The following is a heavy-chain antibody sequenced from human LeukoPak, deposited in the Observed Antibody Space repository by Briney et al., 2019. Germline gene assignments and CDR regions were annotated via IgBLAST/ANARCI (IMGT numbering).Heavy chain of an antibody. V-gene: IGHV3-7*03. Sequence: GGSLRLSCAASGFTFSSYWMSWVRQAPGKGLEWVATIKQDGSEIYYVDSVKGRFTISRDNAKNSLYLQMNSLRVEDTAVYCAREGLGFDYWGQGTLVTVSS. D-gene: IGHD2-15*01. CDR1: GFTFSSYW. J-gene: IGHJ4*02. CDR2: IKQDGSEI. CDR3: AREGLGFDY.